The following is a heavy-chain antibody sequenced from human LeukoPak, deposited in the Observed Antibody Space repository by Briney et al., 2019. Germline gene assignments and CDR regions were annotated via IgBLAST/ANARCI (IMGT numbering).Heavy chain of an antibody. V-gene: IGHV3-30*04. D-gene: IGHD3-22*01. Sequence: GGSLRLSCAASGFTFSSYAMHWVRQAPGKGLEWVAVISYDGSNKYYADSVKGRFTISRDNSKNTLYLQMNSLRAEDTAVYYCAKDHDSSALWGQGTLVTVSS. CDR3: AKDHDSSAL. CDR2: ISYDGSNK. J-gene: IGHJ4*02. CDR1: GFTFSSYA.